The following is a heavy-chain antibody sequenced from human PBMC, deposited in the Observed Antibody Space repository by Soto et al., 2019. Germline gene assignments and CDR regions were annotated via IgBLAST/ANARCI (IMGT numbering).Heavy chain of an antibody. D-gene: IGHD3-10*01. CDR1: GFTFSSYA. CDR2: ISGSGGST. V-gene: IGHV3-23*01. Sequence: GGSLRLSCAASGFTFSSYAMSWVRQAPGKGLEWVSAISGSGGSTYYADSVKGRFTISRDNSKNTLYLQMNSLRAEDTAVYYCAKLSEGWFGEFISRFLSYGMDVWGQGTTVTVSS. CDR3: AKLSEGWFGEFISRFLSYGMDV. J-gene: IGHJ6*02.